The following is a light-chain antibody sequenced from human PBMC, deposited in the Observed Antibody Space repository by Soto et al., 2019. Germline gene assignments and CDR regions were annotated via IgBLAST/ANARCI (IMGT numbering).Light chain of an antibody. CDR3: HQYNSYSPWT. Sequence: DIQMTQSPSTLSASVGDRVTITCRASQSISSWLAWYQQKPGRAPKLLIYKTSNLESGVPSRFSGSGSGTEFTLTISSLQPGDFATYYCHQYNSYSPWTFGQGTKVEIK. CDR2: KTS. V-gene: IGKV1-5*03. CDR1: QSISSW. J-gene: IGKJ1*01.